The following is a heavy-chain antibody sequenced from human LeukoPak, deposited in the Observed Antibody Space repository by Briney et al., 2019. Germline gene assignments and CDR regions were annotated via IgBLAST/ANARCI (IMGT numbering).Heavy chain of an antibody. V-gene: IGHV3-30*04. CDR3: ARDLRATVYFDY. J-gene: IGHJ4*02. CDR2: ISYDGSNK. D-gene: IGHD1-26*01. Sequence: GGSLRLSCAAPGFTFSSYAMHWVRQAPGKGLEWVAVISYDGSNKYYADSVKGRFTISRDNSKNTLYLQMNSLRAEDTAVYYCARDLRATVYFDYWGQGTLVTVSS. CDR1: GFTFSSYA.